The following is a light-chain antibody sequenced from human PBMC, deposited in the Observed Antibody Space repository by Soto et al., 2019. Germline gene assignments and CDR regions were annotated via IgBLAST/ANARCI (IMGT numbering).Light chain of an antibody. CDR2: EVN. J-gene: IGLJ1*01. V-gene: IGLV2-8*01. CDR3: TSYAGGNNV. Sequence: QSALTQPPSASGSPGQSVTISCTGTSSDVGGYNYVSWYQQHPGKVPKLMVYEVNKRPSGVPDRFSGSKSGNTVSLTVAGLQAEDEADYYCTSYAGGNNVFGTGTKLTVL. CDR1: SSDVGGYNY.